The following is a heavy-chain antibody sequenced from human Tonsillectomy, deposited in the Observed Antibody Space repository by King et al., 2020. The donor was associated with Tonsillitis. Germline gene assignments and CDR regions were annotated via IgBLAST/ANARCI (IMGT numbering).Heavy chain of an antibody. D-gene: IGHD3-16*01. CDR1: GFTFSSYA. CDR3: ARVAMLTVRVGFHY. CDR2: ITSGDTT. Sequence: VQLVESGGDLVQPGGSLRLSCAASGFTFSSYAMNWVRLAPGKGLEWVSTITSGDTTYYADSVKGRFTISRDNSQNTLFLQMNSLRAEDTAVYYCARVAMLTVRVGFHYWGPGTLVTVSS. J-gene: IGHJ4*02. V-gene: IGHV3-23*04.